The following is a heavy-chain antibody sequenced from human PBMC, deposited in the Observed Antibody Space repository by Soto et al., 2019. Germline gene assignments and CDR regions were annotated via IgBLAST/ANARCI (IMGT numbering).Heavy chain of an antibody. CDR2: IYYSGST. Sequence: TLSLTCTVSGGSISSGGYYWSWIRQHPGKGLEWIGYIYYSGSTYYNPSLKSRVTISVDTSKNQFSLKLSSVTAADTAVYYCARGDFWSGLYRDAFDIWGQGTMVTVSS. CDR3: ARGDFWSGLYRDAFDI. V-gene: IGHV4-31*03. CDR1: GGSISSGGYY. D-gene: IGHD3-3*01. J-gene: IGHJ3*02.